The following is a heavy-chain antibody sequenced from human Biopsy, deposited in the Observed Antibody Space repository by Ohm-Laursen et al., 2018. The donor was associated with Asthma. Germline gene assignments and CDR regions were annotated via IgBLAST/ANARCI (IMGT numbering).Heavy chain of an antibody. CDR3: AKDRVAGRSYYFDY. Sequence: SLRLCAASGFNFHNYGMNWVRRAPGKGLEWVAQILFDGRKINYPDSVKGRFTISRDNSKNMVYLQMNSLRPEDTAVYYCAKDRVAGRSYYFDYWGQGSLVSVSS. CDR1: GFNFHNYG. CDR2: ILFDGRKI. D-gene: IGHD6-13*01. J-gene: IGHJ4*02. V-gene: IGHV3-30*18.